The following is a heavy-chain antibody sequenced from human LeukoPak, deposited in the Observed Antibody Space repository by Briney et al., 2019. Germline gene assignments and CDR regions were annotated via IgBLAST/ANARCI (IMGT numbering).Heavy chain of an antibody. CDR2: FYYGGST. CDR1: GGSISSYY. V-gene: IGHV4-59*08. CDR3: ARHQSGGTYPLDY. Sequence: SETLSLTCTVSGGSISSYYWSWIRQSPGKGLEWIVYFYYGGSTNYNPSLRSRVTISIDTSKNQFFLTLSSVTAADTAVYYCARHQSGGTYPLDYWGQGTLVTVSP. D-gene: IGHD1-26*01. J-gene: IGHJ4*02.